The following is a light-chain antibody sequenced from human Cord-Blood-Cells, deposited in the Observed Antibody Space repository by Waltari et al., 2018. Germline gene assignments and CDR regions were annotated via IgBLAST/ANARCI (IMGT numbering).Light chain of an antibody. Sequence: QSALTQPASVSGSPGPSITISCTGTSSAVGSYNLVSWYQQHPGKAPKRMIYEGSKRPSGVSNRFSGSKSGNTASLTISGLQAEDEADYYCCSYAGSSTYVFGTGTKVTVL. CDR1: SSAVGSYNL. V-gene: IGLV2-23*01. CDR3: CSYAGSSTYV. J-gene: IGLJ1*01. CDR2: EGS.